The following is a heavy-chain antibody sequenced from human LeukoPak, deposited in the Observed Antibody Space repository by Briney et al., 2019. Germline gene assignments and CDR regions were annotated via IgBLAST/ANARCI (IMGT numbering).Heavy chain of an antibody. V-gene: IGHV3-48*03. D-gene: IGHD5-18*01. Sequence: GGSLRLSCAASGFTFSSYDMNWVRQAPGKGLDWGSYISGTGSTIYYADSVKGRFTLSRDNAKSSLYLQMNSLRAEDTAVYYCARDRPTALDYWGQGTLVTVSS. CDR1: GFTFSSYD. CDR2: ISGTGSTI. J-gene: IGHJ4*02. CDR3: ARDRPTALDY.